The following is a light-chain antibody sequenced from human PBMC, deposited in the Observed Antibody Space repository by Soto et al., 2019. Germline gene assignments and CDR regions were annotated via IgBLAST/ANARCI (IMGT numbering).Light chain of an antibody. V-gene: IGKV3-20*01. CDR3: QQYGSSPWT. J-gene: IGKJ1*01. CDR1: QSVRSSY. Sequence: EIVLTQSPGTLSLSPGERATLSCRASQSVRSSYLAWYQQKPGQAPRLLIYGASSRATGIPDRFSGSGSGTEFTLTISRLEPEDFVVYYCQQYGSSPWTFGQGTKVEIK. CDR2: GAS.